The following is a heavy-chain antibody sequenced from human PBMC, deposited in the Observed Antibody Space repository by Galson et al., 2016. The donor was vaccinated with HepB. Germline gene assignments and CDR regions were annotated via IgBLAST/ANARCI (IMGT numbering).Heavy chain of an antibody. CDR3: AKRYCSGGSCYHVDH. V-gene: IGHV3-64*04. D-gene: IGHD2-15*01. Sequence: SLRLSCAASGFTFSSYAMHWARQAPGKGLEYVSAISSNGGSTYYADSVKGRFTISRDNSKNTLYLQMNSLRAEDTAVYYCAKRYCSGGSCYHVDHWGQGTLVTVSS. CDR2: ISSNGGST. J-gene: IGHJ5*02. CDR1: GFTFSSYA.